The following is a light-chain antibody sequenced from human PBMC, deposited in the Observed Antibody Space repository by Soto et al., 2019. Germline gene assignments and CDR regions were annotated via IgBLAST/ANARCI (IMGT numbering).Light chain of an antibody. Sequence: DIQMTQSPSTLSASVGDRVSITCRASQRVSNCLAWYQQKPGKAPKLLIYDASSLESGVPSRFSGSGSGTEFTLTISSLQPDDFATYYCQQYNSYPLTFGGGTKVDIK. CDR1: QRVSNC. V-gene: IGKV1-5*01. CDR2: DAS. CDR3: QQYNSYPLT. J-gene: IGKJ4*01.